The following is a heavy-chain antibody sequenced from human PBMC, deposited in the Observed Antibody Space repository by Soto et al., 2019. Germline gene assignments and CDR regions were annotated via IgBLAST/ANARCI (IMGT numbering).Heavy chain of an antibody. CDR1: GYTFTNYY. Sequence: ASVKVSCKASGYTFTNYYMHWVRQAPGQGLEWMGIINPSGGSTTYAQKFQGRVTMTRNTSISTAYMELSSLRSEDTAVYYCARKGYYYDSSGYYPIYYYYGMDVWDQGTTVTVSS. V-gene: IGHV1-46*01. CDR2: INPSGGST. D-gene: IGHD3-22*01. CDR3: ARKGYYYDSSGYYPIYYYYGMDV. J-gene: IGHJ6*02.